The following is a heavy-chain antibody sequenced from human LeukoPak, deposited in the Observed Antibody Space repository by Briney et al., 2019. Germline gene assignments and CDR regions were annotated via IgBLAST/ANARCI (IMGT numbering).Heavy chain of an antibody. Sequence: GRSLRLSCAASGFTLSSYAMHWVRQAPGKGLEWVAVISYDGSNKYYADSVKGRFTISRDNSKNTLYLQMNSLRAEDTAVYYCARDLSVVAANFDYWGQGTLVTVSS. CDR3: ARDLSVVAANFDY. D-gene: IGHD2-15*01. CDR2: ISYDGSNK. CDR1: GFTLSSYA. J-gene: IGHJ4*02. V-gene: IGHV3-30*04.